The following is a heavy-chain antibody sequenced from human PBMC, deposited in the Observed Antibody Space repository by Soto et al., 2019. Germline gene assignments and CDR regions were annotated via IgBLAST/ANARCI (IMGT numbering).Heavy chain of an antibody. J-gene: IGHJ5*02. Sequence: PWVSLRLSCAAYGFTLSNFWMTWVRRAPGKGLEWVGRIKSEIAGGKTDYAAPVKGRFNISRDDSRNTLYLQMNSLKTEDTAVYYGAADASAGLDTWGQGTQVTVSS. CDR1: GFTLSNFW. CDR2: IKSEIAGGKT. D-gene: IGHD3-16*01. V-gene: IGHV3-15*01. CDR3: AADASAGLDT.